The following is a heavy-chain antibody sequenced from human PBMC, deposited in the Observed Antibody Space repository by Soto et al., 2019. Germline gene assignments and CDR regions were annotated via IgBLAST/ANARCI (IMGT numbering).Heavy chain of an antibody. Sequence: RGSLRLSCAASVFSFGSYALSWVRQAPGKWLEWVSTISGSDGKTFYADSVKGRFSISRDTSQNTLYLQMNSLRADHTAIYYCARWCYLDYWGQGTLVTVSS. V-gene: IGHV3-23*01. D-gene: IGHD2-8*02. CDR3: ARWCYLDY. CDR2: ISGSDGKT. J-gene: IGHJ4*02. CDR1: VFSFGSYA.